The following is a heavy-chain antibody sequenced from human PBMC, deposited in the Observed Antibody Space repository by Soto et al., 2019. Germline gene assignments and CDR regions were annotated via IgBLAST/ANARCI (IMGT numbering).Heavy chain of an antibody. CDR3: AKGLSSGWGPGWFDP. CDR1: GFTFSSYA. CDR2: ISGSGGST. V-gene: IGHV3-23*01. Sequence: GGSLRLSXAASGFTFSSYAMSWVRQAPGKGLEWVSAISGSGGSTYYADSVKGRLTISRDNSKNTLYLQMNSLRAEDTAVYYCAKGLSSGWGPGWFDPWGQGTLVTVSS. D-gene: IGHD6-19*01. J-gene: IGHJ5*02.